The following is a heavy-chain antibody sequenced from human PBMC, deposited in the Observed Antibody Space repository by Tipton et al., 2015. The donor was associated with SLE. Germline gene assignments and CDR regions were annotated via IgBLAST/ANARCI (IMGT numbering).Heavy chain of an antibody. CDR3: TRVGTPYYYMDA. D-gene: IGHD1-26*01. CDR2: ISVSGGST. V-gene: IGHV3-23*01. J-gene: IGHJ6*03. CDR1: GFTFSIYG. Sequence: GSLRLSCAASGFTFSIYGMSWVRQPPGKGLEWVSGISVSGGSTYDADSVKGRFTISRDNAKNSLYLQMNSLGREDTAIYYCTRVGTPYYYMDAWGKGTTVTVSS.